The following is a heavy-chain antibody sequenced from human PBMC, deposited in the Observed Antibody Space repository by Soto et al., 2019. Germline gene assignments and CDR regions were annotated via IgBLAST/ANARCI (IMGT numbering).Heavy chain of an antibody. CDR1: GYTFTSYD. CDR3: ASGRFLEWLVQRYYYGMDV. Sequence: ASLKVSCKASGYTFTSYDINWVRQATGQGLEWMGWMNPNSGNTGYAQKFQGRVTMTRNTSISAAYMELSSLRSEDTAVYYCASGRFLEWLVQRYYYGMDVWGQGTTVTVSS. J-gene: IGHJ6*02. CDR2: MNPNSGNT. V-gene: IGHV1-8*01. D-gene: IGHD3-3*01.